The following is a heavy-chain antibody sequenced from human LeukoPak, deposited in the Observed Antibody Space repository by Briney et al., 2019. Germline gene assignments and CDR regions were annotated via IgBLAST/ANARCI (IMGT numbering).Heavy chain of an antibody. CDR2: ISYDGSNK. D-gene: IGHD3-16*01. CDR1: GFTFSNYG. Sequence: GTSLRLSCAASGFTFSNYGMHWVRQAPGKGLERLAVISYDGSNKYYADSVKGRFTISRDNSKNTLYLQMNSLRAEDTAVYYCAKRNLGNIDYWGQGTLVTVSS. J-gene: IGHJ4*02. CDR3: AKRNLGNIDY. V-gene: IGHV3-30*18.